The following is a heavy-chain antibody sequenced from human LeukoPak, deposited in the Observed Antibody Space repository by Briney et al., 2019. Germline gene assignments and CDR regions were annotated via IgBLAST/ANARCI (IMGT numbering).Heavy chain of an antibody. Sequence: GGSLRLSCATSGFTFRSYWMSWVLQAPGEGLEWGSNIKQDGSETYYVDSVKGRFTISRDNAKNSLYLQMHSLRAEHTAVSYRARDGYCSGGSCYYFASWGQGTLVTVSS. CDR1: GFTFRSYW. V-gene: IGHV3-7*01. CDR2: IKQDGSET. J-gene: IGHJ4*02. D-gene: IGHD2-15*01. CDR3: ARDGYCSGGSCYYFAS.